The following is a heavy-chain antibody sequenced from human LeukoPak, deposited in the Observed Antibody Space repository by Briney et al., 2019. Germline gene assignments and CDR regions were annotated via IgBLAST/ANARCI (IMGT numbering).Heavy chain of an antibody. Sequence: PSETLSLTCTVSGYSISSGYYWGWIRQPPGKGLEGIGSIYHSGSTYYNPSLKSRVTISVDTSKNQFSLKLSSVTAADTAVYYCARDDFWSGPDAFDIWGQGTMVTVSS. CDR3: ARDDFWSGPDAFDI. CDR2: IYHSGST. D-gene: IGHD3-3*01. V-gene: IGHV4-38-2*02. CDR1: GYSISSGYY. J-gene: IGHJ3*02.